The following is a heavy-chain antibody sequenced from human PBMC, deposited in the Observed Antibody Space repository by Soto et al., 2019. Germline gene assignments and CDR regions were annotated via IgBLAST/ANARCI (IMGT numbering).Heavy chain of an antibody. V-gene: IGHV3-74*01. Sequence: GGSLRLSCAASGFTFSSYWMHWVRQAPGKGLVWVSRINSDGSSTSYADSVKGRFTISRDNAKNTLYLQMNSLRAEDTAVYYCARVQGVAARPYYYYGMDVWGQGTTVTVSS. CDR1: GFTFSSYW. J-gene: IGHJ6*02. CDR3: ARVQGVAARPYYYYGMDV. CDR2: INSDGSST. D-gene: IGHD6-6*01.